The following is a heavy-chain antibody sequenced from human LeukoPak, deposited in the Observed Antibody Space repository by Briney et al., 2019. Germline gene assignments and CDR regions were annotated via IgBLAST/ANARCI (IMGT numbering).Heavy chain of an antibody. Sequence: PGGSLRLSCAAPGFTFSNYAMSWVRQAPGKGLEWVSSIYFSGGNTYSADSVKGRFTISRDNSRNTLYLQMNSLRAEDTAVYYCAKDRVRWPPGGAEAFDIWGQGTMVTVSS. CDR1: GFTFSNYA. V-gene: IGHV3-23*01. D-gene: IGHD4-23*01. CDR3: AKDRVRWPPGGAEAFDI. J-gene: IGHJ3*02. CDR2: IYFSGGNT.